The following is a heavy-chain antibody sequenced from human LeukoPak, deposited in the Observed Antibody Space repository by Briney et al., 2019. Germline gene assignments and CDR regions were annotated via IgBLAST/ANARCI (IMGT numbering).Heavy chain of an antibody. J-gene: IGHJ4*02. Sequence: SETLSLTCTVSGGSISSGGYYWSWIRQHPGKGLEWIGYIYYSGSTYYNPSLKSRVTISVDTSKNQFSLMLSSVTAADTAVYYCARVSAAGTLVDYWGQGTLVTVSS. V-gene: IGHV4-31*03. CDR3: ARVSAAGTLVDY. CDR1: GGSISSGGYY. CDR2: IYYSGST. D-gene: IGHD6-13*01.